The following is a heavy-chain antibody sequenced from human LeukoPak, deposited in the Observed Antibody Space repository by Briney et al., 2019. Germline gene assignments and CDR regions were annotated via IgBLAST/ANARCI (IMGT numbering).Heavy chain of an antibody. V-gene: IGHV3-21*01. Sequence: PGGSLRLSCAASGFTFSSYSMNWVRQAPGKGLEWVSSISSGSTYMYYADSMKGRFTISRDNAKNSLYLQMNSLRAEDTAVYYCVRWLQFKYYFDYWGQGTLVTVSS. J-gene: IGHJ4*02. CDR2: ISSGSTYM. CDR3: VRWLQFKYYFDY. CDR1: GFTFSSYS. D-gene: IGHD5-24*01.